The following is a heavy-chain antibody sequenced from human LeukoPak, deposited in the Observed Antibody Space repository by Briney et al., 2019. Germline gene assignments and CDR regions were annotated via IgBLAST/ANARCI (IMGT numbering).Heavy chain of an antibody. Sequence: GESLKISCKGSGYSFTSYWIGWVRQMPVKGLEWMGIIYPGDSDTRYSPSFQGQVTISADKSISTAYLQWSSLKASDTAMYYCARPSNYDILTGSEFYFDYWGQGTLVTVSS. J-gene: IGHJ4*02. CDR1: GYSFTSYW. CDR3: ARPSNYDILTGSEFYFDY. V-gene: IGHV5-51*01. CDR2: IYPGDSDT. D-gene: IGHD3-9*01.